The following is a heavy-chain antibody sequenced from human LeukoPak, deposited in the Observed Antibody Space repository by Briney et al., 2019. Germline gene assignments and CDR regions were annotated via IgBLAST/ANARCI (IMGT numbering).Heavy chain of an antibody. D-gene: IGHD4-17*01. V-gene: IGHV4-39*01. CDR2: IYYSGST. CDR3: ARRAVTTTFDY. Sequence: SETLSLTCTVSGGSISSSSYYWGWIRQPPGKGLEWIGSIYYSGSTYYNPSLKSRVTISVDTSKNQFSLKLSSVTAADTAVYYCARRAVTTTFDYWGQGTLVTVSS. CDR1: GGSISSSSYY. J-gene: IGHJ4*02.